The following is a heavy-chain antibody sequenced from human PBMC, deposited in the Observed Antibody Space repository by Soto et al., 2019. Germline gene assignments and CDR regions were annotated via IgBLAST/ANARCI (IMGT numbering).Heavy chain of an antibody. CDR3: ARFGTYYDSSGFLY. CDR1: GFTFGYYW. V-gene: IGHV3-74*01. D-gene: IGHD3-22*01. J-gene: IGHJ4*02. Sequence: EVQLVESGGGLVQPGGSLRLSCAASGFTFGYYWMHWVRQPPGKGLVWVSRVNSDGSSTGYADSVKGRFTISRDNAKNTLYLQMNSLRAEDTAAYYCARFGTYYDSSGFLYWGQGALVTVSS. CDR2: VNSDGSST.